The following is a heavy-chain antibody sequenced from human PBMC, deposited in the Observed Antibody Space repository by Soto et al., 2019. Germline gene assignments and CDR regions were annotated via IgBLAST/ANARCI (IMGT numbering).Heavy chain of an antibody. J-gene: IGHJ5*02. V-gene: IGHV4-61*01. CDR3: AGYNWNYYFDP. CDR1: GGSVRDGSYY. D-gene: IGHD1-7*01. Sequence: SETLSLTCIVSGGSVRDGSYYWAWLRQPPGKGLEWIGHIYHSGSTIYNPSLKSRVTISIDTSKSQFSLNLNSMTAADTAVYYCAGYNWNYYFDPWGQGTLVTVSS. CDR2: IYHSGST.